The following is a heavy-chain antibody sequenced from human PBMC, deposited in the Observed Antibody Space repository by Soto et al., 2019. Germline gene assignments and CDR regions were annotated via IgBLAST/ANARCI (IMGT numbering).Heavy chain of an antibody. CDR1: GYTFTSYY. CDR2: INPSGGST. J-gene: IGHJ1*01. Sequence: QVQLVQSGAEVKKPGASVKVSCKASGYTFTSYYMHWVRQAPGQGLEWMGIINPSGGSTSYAQKFQGRVTMTRDTSTSTVYMELSSLRSEDTAVYYCATLTTVTLPAEYSQHWGQAPWSPSPQ. CDR3: ATLTTVTLPAEYSQH. D-gene: IGHD4-17*01. V-gene: IGHV1-46*03.